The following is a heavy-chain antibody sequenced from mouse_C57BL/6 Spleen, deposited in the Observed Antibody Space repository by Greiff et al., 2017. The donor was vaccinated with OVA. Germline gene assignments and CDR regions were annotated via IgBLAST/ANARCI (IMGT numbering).Heavy chain of an antibody. D-gene: IGHD2-2*01. J-gene: IGHJ2*01. V-gene: IGHV14-4*01. CDR2: IDPENGDT. CDR1: GFNIKDDY. Sequence: VHVKQSGAELVRPGASVKLSCTASGFNIKDDYMHWVKQRPEQGLEWIGWIDPENGDTEYASKFQGKATITADTSSNTAYLQLSSLTSEDTAVYYCTQSTMVATGYWGQGTTLTVSS. CDR3: TQSTMVATGY.